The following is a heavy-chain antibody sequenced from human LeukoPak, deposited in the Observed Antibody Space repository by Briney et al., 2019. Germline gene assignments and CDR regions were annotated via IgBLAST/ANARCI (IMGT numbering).Heavy chain of an antibody. J-gene: IGHJ4*02. D-gene: IGHD6-13*01. Sequence: KPSETLFLTCAVYGGSFSGYYWSWIRQPPGKGLEWIGEINHSGSTNYNPSLKSRVTISVDTSKNQFSLKLSSVTAADTAVYYCARGPTEIAAAGHYFDYWGQGTLVTVSS. CDR3: ARGPTEIAAAGHYFDY. CDR2: INHSGST. CDR1: GGSFSGYY. V-gene: IGHV4-34*01.